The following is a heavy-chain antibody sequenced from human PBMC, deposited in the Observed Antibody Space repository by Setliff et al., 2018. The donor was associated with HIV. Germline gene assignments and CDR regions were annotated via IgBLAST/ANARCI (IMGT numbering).Heavy chain of an antibody. Sequence: ASVQVSCKASGYTFTSYFLHWVRQAPGQGLEWMGIINPNDGATTYAQNFEGRVTMTRDTSTNTVYMELRSLTSEDTAVFYCAREYHIEATYTRLANYFDSWGQGTLVTVSS. CDR2: INPNDGAT. J-gene: IGHJ4*02. CDR1: GYTFTSYF. CDR3: AREYHIEATYTRLANYFDS. V-gene: IGHV1-46*01. D-gene: IGHD6-19*01.